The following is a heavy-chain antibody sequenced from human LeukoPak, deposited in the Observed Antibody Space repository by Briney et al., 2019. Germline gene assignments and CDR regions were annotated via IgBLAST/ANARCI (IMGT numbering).Heavy chain of an antibody. J-gene: IGHJ6*02. V-gene: IGHV3-33*01. CDR1: GFTFSSYG. D-gene: IGHD4-17*01. CDR2: IWYDGSNK. Sequence: GGSLRLSCAASGFTFSSYGMHWVRQAPGKGLEWVAVIWYDGSNKYYADSVKGRFTISRDNSKNTLYLQMNSLRAEDTAVYYCARDLTTVTTYDYYGMDVWGQGTTVTVSS. CDR3: ARDLTTVTTYDYYGMDV.